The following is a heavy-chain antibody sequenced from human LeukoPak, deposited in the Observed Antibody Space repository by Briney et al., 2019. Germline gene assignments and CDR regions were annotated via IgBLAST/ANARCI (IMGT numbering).Heavy chain of an antibody. Sequence: PSETLSLTCTVSGGSISSSTYYWGWIRQPPGKGLEWIGEINHSGSTNYNPSLKSRVTISVDTSKNDFSLKLTSVTAADTAVYFCARGRVIDYWGQGTLVTVSS. CDR2: INHSGST. V-gene: IGHV4-39*02. CDR3: ARGRVIDY. J-gene: IGHJ4*02. CDR1: GGSISSSTYY. D-gene: IGHD2-21*01.